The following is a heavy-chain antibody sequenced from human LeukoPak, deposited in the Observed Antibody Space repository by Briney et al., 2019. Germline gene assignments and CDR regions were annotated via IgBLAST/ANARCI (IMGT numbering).Heavy chain of an antibody. CDR1: GGTFSSYA. V-gene: IGHV1-69*01. J-gene: IGHJ4*02. CDR2: IIPIFGTP. Sequence: GSSVKVSCKASGGTFSSYAISWVRQAPGQGLEWMGGIIPIFGTPNYAQKFQGRVTITADESTSTAYMELSSLRSEDTAVYYCATHTSGYSYGFSFSGIDYWGQGTLVTVSS. CDR3: ATHTSGYSYGFSFSGIDY. D-gene: IGHD5-18*01.